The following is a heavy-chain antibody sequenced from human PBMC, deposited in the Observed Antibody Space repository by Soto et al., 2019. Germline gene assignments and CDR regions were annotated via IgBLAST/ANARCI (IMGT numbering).Heavy chain of an antibody. CDR1: GGSISSSSYY. J-gene: IGHJ5*02. CDR2: IYYSGST. V-gene: IGHV4-39*01. D-gene: IGHD5-12*01. CDR3: ARPVDEEYSGYDEDT. Sequence: PSETLSLTCTVSGGSISSSSYYWGWIRQPPGKGLEWIGSIYYSGSTYYNPSLKSRVTISVDTSKNQFSLKLSSVTAADTAVYYCARPVDEEYSGYDEDTWGQGTLVTVSS.